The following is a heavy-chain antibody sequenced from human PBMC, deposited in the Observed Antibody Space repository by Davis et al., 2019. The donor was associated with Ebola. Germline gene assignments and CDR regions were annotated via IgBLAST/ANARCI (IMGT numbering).Heavy chain of an antibody. V-gene: IGHV4-34*01. J-gene: IGHJ4*02. CDR1: GGSISSYY. Sequence: PSETLSLTCTVSGGSISSYYRSWIRQPPGKGLEWIGEINHSGSTNYNPSLKRRVTLSVDPSKNQFTLKLSSVTPEDTAVYYCARQIAPLDYWGQGTLVTVSS. CDR3: ARQIAPLDY. CDR2: INHSGST. D-gene: IGHD6-13*01.